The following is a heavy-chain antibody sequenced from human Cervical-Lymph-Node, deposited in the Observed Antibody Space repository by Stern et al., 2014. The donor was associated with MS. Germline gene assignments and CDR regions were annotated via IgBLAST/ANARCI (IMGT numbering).Heavy chain of an antibody. CDR3: ARDLSYYYDSSGGFDY. Sequence: VQLVQSGPGLVKPSQTLSLTCTVSGGSISSGSYYWSWIRQPAGKGLEWIGRIYTSGSTNYNPSLKSRVTISVDTSKNQFSLKLSSVTAADTAVYYCARDLSYYYDSSGGFDYWGQGTLVTVSS. CDR2: IYTSGST. D-gene: IGHD3-22*01. CDR1: GGSISSGSYY. J-gene: IGHJ4*02. V-gene: IGHV4-61*02.